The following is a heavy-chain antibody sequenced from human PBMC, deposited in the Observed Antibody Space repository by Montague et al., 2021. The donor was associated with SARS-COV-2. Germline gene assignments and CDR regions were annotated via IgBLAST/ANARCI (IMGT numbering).Heavy chain of an antibody. D-gene: IGHD5-18*01. CDR2: IYYSGST. Sequence: SETLSLTCTVSGGSISSYYWSWIRQPPGKGLEWIGYIYYSGSTNYNPSLKSRVTISVDTSQNQFSLKLGSVTAADTAVYYCARGDVDTAMVYYFDYWGQGTLVTVSS. CDR1: GGSISSYY. V-gene: IGHV4-59*01. CDR3: ARGDVDTAMVYYFDY. J-gene: IGHJ4*02.